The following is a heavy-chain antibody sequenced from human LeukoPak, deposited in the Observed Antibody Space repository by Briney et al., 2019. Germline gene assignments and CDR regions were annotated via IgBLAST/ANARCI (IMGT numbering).Heavy chain of an antibody. CDR1: GFTFSSYG. J-gene: IGHJ6*02. CDR3: ARLYSSSWYVNYGMDV. CDR2: IWYDGSNK. V-gene: IGHV3-33*01. Sequence: GGSLRLSCAASGFTFSSYGMHRVRQAPGKGLEWVAVIWYDGSNKYYADSVKGRFTISRDNSKNTLYLQMNSLRAEDTAVYYCARLYSSSWYVNYGMDVWGQGTTVTVSS. D-gene: IGHD6-13*01.